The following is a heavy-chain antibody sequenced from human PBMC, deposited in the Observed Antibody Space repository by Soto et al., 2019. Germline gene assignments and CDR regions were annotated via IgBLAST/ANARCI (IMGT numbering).Heavy chain of an antibody. D-gene: IGHD3-10*01. J-gene: IGHJ4*02. V-gene: IGHV3-11*06. CDR3: ARSSGSYWWEFDY. CDR2: ISSSGNYA. Sequence: QVHLVESGGGLVKPAGSLRLSCAASGFTFSDYYMSWIRQAPGKGLEWISYISSSGNYADYADSMKGRFSISRDNAKNSLYLQVHSLRAEDTAVYYCARSSGSYWWEFDYWGQGTLVTVSS. CDR1: GFTFSDYY.